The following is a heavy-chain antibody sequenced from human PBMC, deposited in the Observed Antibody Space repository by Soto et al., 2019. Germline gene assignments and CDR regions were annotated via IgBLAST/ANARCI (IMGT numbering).Heavy chain of an antibody. CDR1: GYTFTSYA. CDR2: INAGNGNT. Sequence: QVQLVQSGAEVKKPGASVKVSCKASGYTFTSYAMHWVRQAPGQRLEWMGWINAGNGNTKYSQKFQGRVTITRDTSASTAYMELSSLRSEDTAVYYCARGYCSGGSCSNWFDPWGQGTLVTVSS. J-gene: IGHJ5*02. D-gene: IGHD2-15*01. V-gene: IGHV1-3*01. CDR3: ARGYCSGGSCSNWFDP.